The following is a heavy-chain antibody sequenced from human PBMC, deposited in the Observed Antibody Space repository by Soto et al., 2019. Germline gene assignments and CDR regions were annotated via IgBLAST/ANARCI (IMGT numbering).Heavy chain of an antibody. D-gene: IGHD4-17*01. V-gene: IGHV1-18*01. CDR2: ISTYNGNT. CDR3: ARRLYGDYDY. J-gene: IGHJ4*02. Sequence: ASVKVSCKASGYSFTTSGITWVRQAPGQGLELMGWISTYNGNTNYAQKLQDRVTLTTDTSTSTAYMELRSLRSDDTAIYYCARRLYGDYDYWGQGTPVTVYS. CDR1: GYSFTTSG.